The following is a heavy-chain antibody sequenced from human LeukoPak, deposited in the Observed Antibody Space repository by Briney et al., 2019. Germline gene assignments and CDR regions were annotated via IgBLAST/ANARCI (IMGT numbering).Heavy chain of an antibody. Sequence: GGSLRLSCAASGFTFSSYGMHWVRQAPGKGLEWVAVISYDGSDKHYADSVEGRFTISRDNSKNTLYLQMNSLRAEDTAVYYCAKWAYSDFDYWGQGTLVTVSS. CDR3: AKWAYSDFDY. D-gene: IGHD1-26*01. CDR1: GFTFSSYG. CDR2: ISYDGSDK. J-gene: IGHJ4*02. V-gene: IGHV3-30*18.